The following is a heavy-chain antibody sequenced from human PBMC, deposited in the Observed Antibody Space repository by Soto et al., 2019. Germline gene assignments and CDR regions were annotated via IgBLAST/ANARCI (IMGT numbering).Heavy chain of an antibody. CDR1: GAPGTRIANF. CDR2: IYYSGST. CDR3: ARSPNYYYYGFDV. J-gene: IGHJ6*02. D-gene: IGHD3-10*01. Sequence: SVTLSLTCTVSGAPGTRIANFFSWIRQSPGKRLEWIAYIYYSGSTNYNPSLKSRATISVDTSKSQVSLTLTSVTAADAAVYYCARSPNYYYYGFDVWGQGTTVT. V-gene: IGHV4-61*08.